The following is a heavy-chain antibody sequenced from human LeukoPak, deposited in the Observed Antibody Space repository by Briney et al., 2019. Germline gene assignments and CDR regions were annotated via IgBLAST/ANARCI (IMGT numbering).Heavy chain of an antibody. V-gene: IGHV1-46*03. CDR2: INPSAGST. Sequence: ASVKVSCKASGYSFTSYCMHWVRRAPGQGLEWMGTINPSAGSTSFAQKFQGRVTMTRDTSTSTVYMELSSLRSEDTAVYYCARDNRGYSYGSFDYWGQGTLVTVSS. CDR1: GYSFTSYC. J-gene: IGHJ4*02. CDR3: ARDNRGYSYGSFDY. D-gene: IGHD5-18*01.